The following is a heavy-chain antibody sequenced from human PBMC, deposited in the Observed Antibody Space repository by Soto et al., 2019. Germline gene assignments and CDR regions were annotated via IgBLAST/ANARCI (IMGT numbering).Heavy chain of an antibody. J-gene: IGHJ4*02. D-gene: IGHD1-26*01. CDR2: INGNGRSK. Sequence: EVQLLESGVGLVQPGGSLRLSCAASGFTFSNFAMSWYRQAPGKGLEWVSVINGNGRSKYHADSVQGRFTISRDNSKNALYLQMNSLRAGDTALYYCAKGRVVGVTTCPDFWGQGTLVTVSS. V-gene: IGHV3-23*01. CDR3: AKGRVVGVTTCPDF. CDR1: GFTFSNFA.